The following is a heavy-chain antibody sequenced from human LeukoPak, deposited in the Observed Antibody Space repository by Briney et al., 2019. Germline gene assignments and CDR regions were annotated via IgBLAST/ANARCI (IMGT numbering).Heavy chain of an antibody. V-gene: IGHV4-39*07. CDR3: ARIYGDYGLDV. D-gene: IGHD4-17*01. CDR1: GGSISSSSYY. Sequence: SETLSLTCTVSGGSISSSSYYWGWIRQPPGKGLEWIGSIYYSGSTYYNPSLKSRVTISVDTSKNQFSLKLSSVTAADTAVYYCARIYGDYGLDVWGKGTTVTVSS. CDR2: IYYSGST. J-gene: IGHJ6*04.